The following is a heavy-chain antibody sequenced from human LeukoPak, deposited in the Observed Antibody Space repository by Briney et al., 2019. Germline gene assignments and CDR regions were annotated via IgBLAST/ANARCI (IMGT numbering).Heavy chain of an antibody. CDR2: ISGSGGST. CDR3: AKDRTGP. Sequence: GSLRLFCGAFGFTFSSYGINWVRQAPGEGLEWVSAISGSGGSTYYADSVKGRFTISRDNSKNTLYLQMNSLRAEDTAVYYCAKDRTGPWGQGTLVTVSS. J-gene: IGHJ5*02. CDR1: GFTFSSYG. V-gene: IGHV3-23*01.